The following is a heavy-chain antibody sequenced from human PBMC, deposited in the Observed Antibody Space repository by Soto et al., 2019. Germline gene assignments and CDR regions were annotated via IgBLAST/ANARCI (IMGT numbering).Heavy chain of an antibody. Sequence: ASVKVSCKASGGTFSSYAISWVRQAPGQGLEWMGGIIPIFGTANYAQKFQGRVTITADESTSTAYMELSSLRSEDTAVYYCARDGGIAAAGTVDYFDYWGQGTLVTVS. J-gene: IGHJ4*02. CDR3: ARDGGIAAAGTVDYFDY. D-gene: IGHD6-13*01. CDR1: GGTFSSYA. V-gene: IGHV1-69*13. CDR2: IIPIFGTA.